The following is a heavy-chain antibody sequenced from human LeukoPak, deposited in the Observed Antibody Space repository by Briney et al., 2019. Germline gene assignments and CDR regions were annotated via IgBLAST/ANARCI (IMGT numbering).Heavy chain of an antibody. D-gene: IGHD6-13*01. CDR3: ARRNRPAAGIGWFGP. Sequence: SETLSLTCPGSGGSFSNYYWSWIRQPPGKGLEGVGGIFYNDNTNYNPSIKRRVTMSVDTSKTQFSLKLSSVTAEDTAVYYCARRNRPAAGIGWFGPWGEGTLVTVSS. J-gene: IGHJ5*02. V-gene: IGHV4-59*08. CDR2: IFYNDNT. CDR1: GGSFSNYY.